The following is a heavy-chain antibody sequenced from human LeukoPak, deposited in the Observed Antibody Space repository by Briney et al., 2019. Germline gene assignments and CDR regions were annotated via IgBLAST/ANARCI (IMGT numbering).Heavy chain of an antibody. V-gene: IGHV4-4*07. CDR2: IYTSGST. D-gene: IGHD6-13*01. Sequence: SETLSLTCTVSGGSISSYYWSWIRQPAGKGLEWIGRIYTSGSTNYNPSLKSRVTMSVDTSKNQFSLKLSSVTAADTAVYYCARGIAAAGTSRYKNYYYYGMDVRGQGTTVTVSS. CDR1: GGSISSYY. CDR3: ARGIAAAGTSRYKNYYYYGMDV. J-gene: IGHJ6*02.